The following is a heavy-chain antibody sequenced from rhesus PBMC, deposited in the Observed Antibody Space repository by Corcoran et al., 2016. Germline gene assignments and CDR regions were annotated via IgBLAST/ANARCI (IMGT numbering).Heavy chain of an antibody. V-gene: IGHV2-95*01. CDR1: RSSIITPGTG. CDR2: IYLNDSK. J-gene: IGHJ2*01. D-gene: IGHD4-23*01. Sequence: QVTLKESGPALVKPTHTLTLTFTFSRSSIITPGTGVGWIRQPPGKALEWLASIYLNDSKYYSTSLKSRLTISKDTSKNQVVLTMTNMDPVDTVTYYCARVYSSGWYFDLWGPGTPITISS. CDR3: ARVYSSGWYFDL.